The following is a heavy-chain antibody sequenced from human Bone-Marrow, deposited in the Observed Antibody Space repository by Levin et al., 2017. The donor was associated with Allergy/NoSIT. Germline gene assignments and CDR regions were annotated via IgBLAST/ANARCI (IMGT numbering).Heavy chain of an antibody. J-gene: IGHJ3*02. V-gene: IGHV3-23*01. D-gene: IGHD6-13*01. CDR3: AKGFGIAAGFFLWGAFDI. CDR2: ISGSGGST. Sequence: GESLKISCAASGFTFSSYAMSWVRQAPGKGLEWVSAISGSGGSTYYADSVKGRFTISRDNSKNTLYLQMNSLRAEDTAVYYCAKGFGIAAGFFLWGAFDIWGQGTMVTVSS. CDR1: GFTFSSYA.